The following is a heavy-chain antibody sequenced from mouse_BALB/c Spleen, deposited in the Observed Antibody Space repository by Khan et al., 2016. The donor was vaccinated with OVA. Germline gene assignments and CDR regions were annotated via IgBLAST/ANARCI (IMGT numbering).Heavy chain of an antibody. CDR1: GYTFTNYG. D-gene: IGHD2-10*01. V-gene: IGHV9-3-1*01. CDR3: ARPPYFSYTLDD. CDR2: INTYTGEP. Sequence: QIQLVQSGPELKKPGETVKISCKASGYTFTNYGMNWVKQSPGKALKWMGWINTYTGEPTSADDFKGRFAFSLETSASTAYLQINNLKNEDTATDFCARPPYFSYTLDDGGQGTSVTVSS. J-gene: IGHJ4*01.